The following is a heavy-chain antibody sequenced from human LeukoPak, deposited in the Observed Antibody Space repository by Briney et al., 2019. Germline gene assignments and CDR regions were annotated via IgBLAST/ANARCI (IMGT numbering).Heavy chain of an antibody. CDR3: ARALGYCSSTSCYVNYYYMDV. CDR1: GFTFSSYS. Sequence: GGSLRLSCAASGFTFSSYSMNWVRQAPGKGLEWVSYISSSSSTIYYADSVKGRFTISRDNAKNSLYLQMNSLRAEDTAVYYCARALGYCSSTSCYVNYYYMDVWGKGTTVTVSS. CDR2: ISSSSSTI. J-gene: IGHJ6*03. V-gene: IGHV3-48*01. D-gene: IGHD2-2*01.